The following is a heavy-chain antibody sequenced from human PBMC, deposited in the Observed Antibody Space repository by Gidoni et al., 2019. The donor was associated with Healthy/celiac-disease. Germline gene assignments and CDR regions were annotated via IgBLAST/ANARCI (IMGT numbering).Heavy chain of an antibody. CDR1: GFTFSSSA. D-gene: IGHD2-15*01. CDR3: ANGGGKVYYYYGMDV. J-gene: IGHJ6*02. CDR2: ISGSGGST. Sequence: EVQLLESGGGLVQPGGSLRLSCAASGFTFSSSAMSWVRQAPGKGLEWVSAISGSGGSTYYADSVKGRFTISRDNSKNTLYLQMNSLRAEDTAVYYCANGGGKVYYYYGMDVWGQGTTVTVSS. V-gene: IGHV3-23*01.